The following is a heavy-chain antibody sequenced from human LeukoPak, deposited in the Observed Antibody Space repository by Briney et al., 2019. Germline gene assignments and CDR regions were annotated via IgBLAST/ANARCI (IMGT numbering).Heavy chain of an antibody. CDR2: IWYDGSNK. D-gene: IGHD2-2*01. CDR1: GFTFSSYG. V-gene: IGHV3-33*01. J-gene: IGHJ6*02. CDR3: ARDQFEVVPAAADYYYYYGMDV. Sequence: GGSLRLSCAASGFTFSSYGMHWVRLAPGKGLEWVAVIWYDGSNKYYADSVKGRFTISRDNSKNTLYLQMNSLRAEDTAVYYCARDQFEVVPAAADYYYYYGMDVWGQGTTVTVSS.